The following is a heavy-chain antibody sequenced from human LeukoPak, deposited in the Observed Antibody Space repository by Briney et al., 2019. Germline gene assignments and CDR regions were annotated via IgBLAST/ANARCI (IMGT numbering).Heavy chain of an antibody. CDR1: GAFISSYY. V-gene: IGHV4-59*08. J-gene: IGHJ3*02. CDR2: IYYSGST. D-gene: IGHD3-9*01. CDR3: ARHVAILTGYLDAFDM. Sequence: SETLSLTCTVSGAFISSYYWSWIRQPPGKGLEWIGYIYYSGSTNYNPSLKSRVTISVDTSKNQFSLKLSSVTAADTAVYYCARHVAILTGYLDAFDMWGQGTMVTVSS.